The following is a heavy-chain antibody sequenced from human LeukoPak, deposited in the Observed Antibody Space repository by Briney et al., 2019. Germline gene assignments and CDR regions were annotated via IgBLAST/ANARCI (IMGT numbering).Heavy chain of an antibody. V-gene: IGHV1-2*02. CDR2: INPNTGDT. J-gene: IGHJ4*02. CDR3: ARSRRVGNGEYPDY. D-gene: IGHD3-10*01. Sequence: ASVKVSCKDSGYTFTAYYMHCVRNTPGQGLELMGWINPNTGDTNYGRKFQGRVTMTRGTSINTAYMELRSLRSDDTAVYYCARSRRVGNGEYPDYWGQGTLVTVSS. CDR1: GYTFTAYY.